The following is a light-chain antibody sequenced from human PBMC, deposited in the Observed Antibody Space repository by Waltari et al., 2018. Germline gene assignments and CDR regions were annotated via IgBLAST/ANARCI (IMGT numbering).Light chain of an antibody. CDR3: QQRSDWPLA. CDR1: QSISTY. Sequence: EIVFTQSPATLSLSPGVRATLSCSASQSISTYLSWYQQRPGQDPRLLIYDASNRASGIPARFSGSGSGTDFTLTISSLEPEDFAVYYCQQRSDWPLAFGGGTKVEI. J-gene: IGKJ4*01. V-gene: IGKV3-11*01. CDR2: DAS.